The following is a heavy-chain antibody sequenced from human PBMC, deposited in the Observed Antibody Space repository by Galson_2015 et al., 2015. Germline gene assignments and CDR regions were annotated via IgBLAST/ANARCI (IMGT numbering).Heavy chain of an antibody. CDR2: IDPSDSYT. CDR3: ARRRLITMVQGVISSLYAFDI. CDR1: GYSFTSYW. J-gene: IGHJ3*02. V-gene: IGHV5-10-1*01. D-gene: IGHD3-10*01. Sequence: QSGAEVKKPGESLRISCKGSGYSFTSYWISWVRQMPGKGLEWMGRIDPSDSYTNYSPSFQGHVTISADKSISTAYLQWSSLKASDTAMYYCARRRLITMVQGVISSLYAFDIWGQGTMVTVSS.